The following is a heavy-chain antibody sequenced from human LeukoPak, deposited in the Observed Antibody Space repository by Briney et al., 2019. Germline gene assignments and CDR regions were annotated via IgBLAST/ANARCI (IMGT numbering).Heavy chain of an antibody. V-gene: IGHV4-39*02. Sequence: SETLSLTCTVSGGSISSSSYYWGWIRQPPGKGLEWIGDIFYTGSSYYNPSLKSRVTISVDTSKNQFSLRVTSVTAADTAVYYCTRDSYDILTGYYTGQNSWGQGTLVTVSS. J-gene: IGHJ4*02. CDR3: TRDSYDILTGYYTGQNS. CDR2: IFYTGSS. D-gene: IGHD3-9*01. CDR1: GGSISSSSYY.